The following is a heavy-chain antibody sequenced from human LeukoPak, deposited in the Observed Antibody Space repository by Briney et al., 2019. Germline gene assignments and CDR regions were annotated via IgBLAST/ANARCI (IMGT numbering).Heavy chain of an antibody. CDR2: INPNSGGT. V-gene: IGHV1-2*02. D-gene: IGHD3-10*01. CDR3: ARDRGLLWFGELSGDNWFDP. J-gene: IGHJ5*02. Sequence: ASVKVSCKASGYTFTGYYMHWVRQAPGQGLEWMGWINPNSGGTNYAQKFQGRVTMTRDTSISTAYMELSRLRSDDTAVYYCARDRGLLWFGELSGDNWFDPWGQGTLVTVSS. CDR1: GYTFTGYY.